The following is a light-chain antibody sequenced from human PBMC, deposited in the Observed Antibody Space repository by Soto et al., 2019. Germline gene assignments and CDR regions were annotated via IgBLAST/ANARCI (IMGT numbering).Light chain of an antibody. J-gene: IGKJ3*01. CDR1: QSVSSN. V-gene: IGKV3-15*01. CDR3: QQYNSWPFT. CDR2: GAS. Sequence: IVMTQSPSTLSVSPGERATLSCRASQSVSSNLAWYQQKPGQAPRLLIYGASTRATGIPARFSGSGYGTEFTLTISSLQSEDFAVYYCQQYNSWPFTFGPGTKVDIK.